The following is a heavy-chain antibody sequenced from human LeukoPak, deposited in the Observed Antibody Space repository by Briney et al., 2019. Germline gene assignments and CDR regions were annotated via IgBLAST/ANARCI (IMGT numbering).Heavy chain of an antibody. D-gene: IGHD3-22*01. CDR3: ARDLALGYYYDSSGYYTPLDY. CDR1: GYTFTGYY. CDR2: ISAYNGNT. J-gene: IGHJ4*02. V-gene: IGHV1-18*04. Sequence: ASVKVSCKASGYTFTGYYMHWVRQAPGQGLEWMGWISAYNGNTNYAQKLQGRVTMTTDTSTSTAYMELRSLRSDDTAVYYCARDLALGYYYDSSGYYTPLDYWGQGTLVTVSS.